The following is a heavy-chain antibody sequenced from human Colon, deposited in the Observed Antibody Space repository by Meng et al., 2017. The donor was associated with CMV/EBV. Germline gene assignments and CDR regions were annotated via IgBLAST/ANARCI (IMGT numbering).Heavy chain of an antibody. J-gene: IGHJ4*02. D-gene: IGHD6-13*01. CDR1: GGSLTGDY. CDR3: ARLRVTGKAAASLRGCWDY. CDR2: IYYSGST. V-gene: IGHV4-34*01. Sequence: SETLSLTCAVYGGSLTGDYWSWIRRSPGQGLEWSGSIYYSGSTYYNPSLKSRVTISVDTSKNQFSLKLSSVTAADTAVYYCARLRVTGKAAASLRGCWDYWGQGTLVTVSS.